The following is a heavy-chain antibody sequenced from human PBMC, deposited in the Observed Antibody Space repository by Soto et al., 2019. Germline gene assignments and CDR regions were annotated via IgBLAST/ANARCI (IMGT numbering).Heavy chain of an antibody. CDR1: GFSLSTSGVG. Sequence: QITLKESGPTLVKPTQTLTLTCTFSGFSLSTSGVGVGWIRQPPGKALEWLALIYWDDDKRYSPSLKSRLTSTKDTSKNQVVLTMTNMDPVDTATYYCAHSLGYCSGGSCYRAEAEYFQHWGQGTLVTVSS. D-gene: IGHD2-15*01. CDR2: IYWDDDK. CDR3: AHSLGYCSGGSCYRAEAEYFQH. V-gene: IGHV2-5*02. J-gene: IGHJ1*01.